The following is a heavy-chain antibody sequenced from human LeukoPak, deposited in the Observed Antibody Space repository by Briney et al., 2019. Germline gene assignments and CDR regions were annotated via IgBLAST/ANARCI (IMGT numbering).Heavy chain of an antibody. V-gene: IGHV3-23*01. J-gene: IGHJ4*02. Sequence: PGGSLRLSCAASGFTFSSYAMSWVRQAPGEGLEWVSAISGSGGSTYYADSVKGRFTISRDNSKNTLYLQMNSLRAEDTAVYYCASRGDTAMVTDYWGQGTLVTVSS. CDR3: ASRGDTAMVTDY. CDR2: ISGSGGST. D-gene: IGHD5-18*01. CDR1: GFTFSSYA.